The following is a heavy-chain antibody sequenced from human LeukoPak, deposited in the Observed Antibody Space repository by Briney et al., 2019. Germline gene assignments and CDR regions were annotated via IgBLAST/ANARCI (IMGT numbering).Heavy chain of an antibody. V-gene: IGHV3-33*08. D-gene: IGHD3-22*01. CDR1: GFTFSSYS. Sequence: GGSLRLSCAASGFTFSSYSMNWVRQAPGKGLEWVAVIWYDGSNKYYADSVKGRFTISRDNSKNTLYLQMNSLRAEDTAVYYCARDSSCYFTTRDAFDIWGQGTMVTVSS. J-gene: IGHJ3*02. CDR2: IWYDGSNK. CDR3: ARDSSCYFTTRDAFDI.